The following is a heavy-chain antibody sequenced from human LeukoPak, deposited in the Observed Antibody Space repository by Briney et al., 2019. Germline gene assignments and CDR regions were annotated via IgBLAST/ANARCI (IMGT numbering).Heavy chain of an antibody. J-gene: IGHJ6*04. V-gene: IGHV3-48*01. CDR3: AELGITMIGGV. D-gene: IGHD3-10*02. CDR1: GLTFSSYS. Sequence: GGSLRLSCAASGLTFSSYSMNWVRQAPGKGLEWVSYINSSSSTIYYADSVKGRFTISRDNAKNSLYLQMNSLRAEDTAVYYCAELGITMIGGVWGKGTTVTISS. CDR2: INSSSSTI.